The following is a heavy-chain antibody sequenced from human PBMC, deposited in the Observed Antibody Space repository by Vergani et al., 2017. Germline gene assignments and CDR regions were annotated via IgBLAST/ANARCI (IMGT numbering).Heavy chain of an antibody. J-gene: IGHJ6*02. CDR2: IIPILGIA. CDR3: ANGYSYGYYYYGMDV. V-gene: IGHV1-69*02. Sequence: QVQLVQSGAEVKKPGSSVKVSCKASGGTFSSYTISWVRQAPGQGLEWLGRIIPILGIANYAQKFQGRVTITADKSTSTAYMELSSLRSEDTAVYYCANGYSYGYYYYGMDVWGQGTTVTVSS. D-gene: IGHD5-18*01. CDR1: GGTFSSYT.